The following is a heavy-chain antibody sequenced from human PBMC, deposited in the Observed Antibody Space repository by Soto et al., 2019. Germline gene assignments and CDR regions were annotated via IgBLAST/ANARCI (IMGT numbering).Heavy chain of an antibody. V-gene: IGHV1-69*01. CDR1: GGTFSSYG. D-gene: IGHD2-15*01. CDR2: IIPIFGTT. CDR3: AGGQKVVVVAATGYYYYYGMDV. Sequence: VQLVQSGAEVKKPGSSVKVSCKASGGTFSSYGINWVRQAPGQGLEWMGGIIPIFGTTYYAQRFQDRATITADESTSTAYMELSSLRSEDTAVYYCAGGQKVVVVAATGYYYYYGMDVWGQGTTVTVSS. J-gene: IGHJ6*02.